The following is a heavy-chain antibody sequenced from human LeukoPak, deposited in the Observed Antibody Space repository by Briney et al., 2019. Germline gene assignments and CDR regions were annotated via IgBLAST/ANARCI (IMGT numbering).Heavy chain of an antibody. J-gene: IGHJ6*02. CDR1: GYTFTSYD. Sequence: ASVKVSCKASGYTFTSYDINWVRQATGQGLEWMGWMNPNSGNTGYAQKFQGRVTMTRNTSISTAYMELSSLRSEDTAVYYCARGPHCSSTSCHPYYYYGMDVWGQGTTVTVSS. CDR2: MNPNSGNT. V-gene: IGHV1-8*01. D-gene: IGHD2-2*01. CDR3: ARGPHCSSTSCHPYYYYGMDV.